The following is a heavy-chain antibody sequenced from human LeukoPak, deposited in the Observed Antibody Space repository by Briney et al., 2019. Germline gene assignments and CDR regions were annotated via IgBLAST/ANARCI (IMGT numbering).Heavy chain of an antibody. CDR1: GGTFSSYA. J-gene: IGHJ5*02. CDR2: IIPIFGTA. D-gene: IGHD1-14*01. CDR3: ARDCNRIGWSWFDP. Sequence: GASVKVSCKASGGTFSSYAISWVRQAPGQGLEWMGGIIPIFGTANYAQKFQGRVTITADESTSTAYMELSSLRSEDTAVYYCARDCNRIGWSWFDPWGQGTLVTVSS. V-gene: IGHV1-69*13.